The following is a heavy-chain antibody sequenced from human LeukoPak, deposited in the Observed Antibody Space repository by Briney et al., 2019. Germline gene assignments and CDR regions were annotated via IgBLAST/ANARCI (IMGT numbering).Heavy chain of an antibody. V-gene: IGHV4-59*12. D-gene: IGHD4-17*01. CDR2: MYHGGST. J-gene: IGHJ5*02. CDR3: ASTNDFGDYVGA. Sequence: SETLSLTCAVSGGSISTYHWSWVRQPPGKGLEWIGYMYHGGSTYYNPSLESRVTISVDRSKNQFSLKLSSVTAADTAVYYCASTNDFGDYVGAWGQGTLVTVPS. CDR1: GGSISTYH.